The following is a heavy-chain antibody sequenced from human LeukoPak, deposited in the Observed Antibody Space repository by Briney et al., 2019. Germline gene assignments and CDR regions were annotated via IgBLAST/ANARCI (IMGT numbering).Heavy chain of an antibody. J-gene: IGHJ6*02. V-gene: IGHV4-34*01. CDR3: ARARSIAAYYYYYGMDV. Sequence: PSETRSLTCAVYGGSFSGYYWSWIRQPPGKGLEWIGEINHSGSTNYNPSLKSRVTISVDTSKNQFSLKLSSVTAADTAVYYCARARSIAAYYYYYGMDVWGQGTTVTVSS. CDR2: INHSGST. CDR1: GGSFSGYY. D-gene: IGHD6-6*01.